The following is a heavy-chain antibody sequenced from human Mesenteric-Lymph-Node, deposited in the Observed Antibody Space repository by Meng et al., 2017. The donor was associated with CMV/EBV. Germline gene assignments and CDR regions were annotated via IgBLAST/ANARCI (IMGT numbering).Heavy chain of an antibody. D-gene: IGHD2-2*01. CDR2: ISGSGTRT. V-gene: IGHV3-23*01. J-gene: IGHJ3*02. Sequence: GESLKISCAASGLTVSRYAMSWVRPAPGKGLEWVSAISGSGTRTYYADSVKGRFTISSDDSKNTLYLQMNSLRAEDTAVYYCAKRIFVVPAATGAFDIWGQGTMVTVSS. CDR1: GLTVSRYA. CDR3: AKRIFVVPAATGAFDI.